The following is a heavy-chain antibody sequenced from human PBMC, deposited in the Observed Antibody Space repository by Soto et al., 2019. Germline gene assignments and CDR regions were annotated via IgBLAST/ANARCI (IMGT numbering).Heavy chain of an antibody. CDR3: AGDRVTGGRGKTYYYDSSGVPHGGIDV. CDR1: GGTFSSYA. D-gene: IGHD3-22*01. V-gene: IGHV1-69*13. J-gene: IGHJ6*02. CDR2: IIPIFGTA. Sequence: GASVKVSCKASGGTFSSYAISWVRQAPGQGLEWMGGIIPIFGTANYAQKFQGRVTITADESTSTAYMELSSLRSEDTAVYYCAGDRVTGGRGKTYYYDSSGVPHGGIDVRGQGTTVTVSS.